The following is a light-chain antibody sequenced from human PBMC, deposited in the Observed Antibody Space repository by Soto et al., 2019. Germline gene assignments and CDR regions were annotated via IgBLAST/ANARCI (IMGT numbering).Light chain of an antibody. V-gene: IGKV3-20*01. J-gene: IGKJ3*01. CDR2: GAS. Sequence: EIVLTQSPGTLSFSPGERATLTCRASQSVSSSYLAWFQQKPGQAPRLLIYGASSRATGIPDRFSGSGSGTDFTLTISRLEPEDFAVYYCQQYNDWPFTFGPGTKVDIK. CDR3: QQYNDWPFT. CDR1: QSVSSSY.